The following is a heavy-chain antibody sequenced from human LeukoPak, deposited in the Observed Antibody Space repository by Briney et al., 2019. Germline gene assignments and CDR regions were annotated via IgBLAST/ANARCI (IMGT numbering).Heavy chain of an antibody. D-gene: IGHD1-14*01. Sequence: PGGYLRLSCAASGFTFSSNGRHRVAPAQGKGLEWVAVIWYDGSEKYYADSVKGRFTISRENSKKTLYLQMNSLRGDDTGVYYCARAGGTAFDRWGQGTLVTVSS. J-gene: IGHJ4*02. V-gene: IGHV3-33*01. CDR1: GFTFSSNG. CDR3: ARAGGTAFDR. CDR2: IWYDGSEK.